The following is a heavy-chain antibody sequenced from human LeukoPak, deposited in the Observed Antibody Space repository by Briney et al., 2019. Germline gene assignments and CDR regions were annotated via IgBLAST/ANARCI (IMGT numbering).Heavy chain of an antibody. V-gene: IGHV1-69*13. CDR3: ARNLRGWFGDSKGIYYYYYYMDV. CDR2: IIPIFGTA. D-gene: IGHD3-10*01. J-gene: IGHJ6*03. Sequence: SVKVSCKASGGTFSSYAISWVRQAPGQGLEWMGGIIPIFGTANYAQKFQGRVTITADESTSTAYMELSSLRSEDTAVYYCARNLRGWFGDSKGIYYYYYYMDVWGKGTTVTISS. CDR1: GGTFSSYA.